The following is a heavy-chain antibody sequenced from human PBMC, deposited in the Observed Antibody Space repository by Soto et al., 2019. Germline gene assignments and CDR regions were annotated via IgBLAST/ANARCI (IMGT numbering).Heavy chain of an antibody. CDR2: IYYSGST. J-gene: IGHJ6*02. CDR1: GGSISSSSYY. V-gene: IGHV4-39*01. Sequence: PSETLSLTYSVSGGSISSSSYYWGWIRQPPGKGLEWIGSIYYSGSTYYNPSLKSRVTISVDTSKNQFSLKLSSVTAADTAVYYCARLEGDSSSWYSSYYYYYGMDVWGQGTTVTVSS. D-gene: IGHD6-13*01. CDR3: ARLEGDSSSWYSSYYYYYGMDV.